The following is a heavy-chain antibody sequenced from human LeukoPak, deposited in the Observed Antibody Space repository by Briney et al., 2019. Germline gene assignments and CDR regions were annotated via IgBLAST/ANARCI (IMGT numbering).Heavy chain of an antibody. J-gene: IGHJ3*02. Sequence: HPGGSLRLSCAASGFTFITYAMHWVRQAPGKGLEWVAVISYDGGDKYYADSVKGRFTVSGDKSKNRLYLQMNSLRAEDTAVYYCARDLRGYSYPRGAFDIWGQGTMVTVSS. CDR2: ISYDGGDK. D-gene: IGHD5-18*01. CDR1: GFTFITYA. CDR3: ARDLRGYSYPRGAFDI. V-gene: IGHV3-30*04.